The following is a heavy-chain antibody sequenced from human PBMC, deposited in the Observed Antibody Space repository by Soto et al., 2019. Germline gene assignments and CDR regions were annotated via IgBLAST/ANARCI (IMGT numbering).Heavy chain of an antibody. D-gene: IGHD2-2*01. CDR2: INAGNGNT. CDR3: ARRVNSFYCSSTSCPNWFDP. J-gene: IGHJ5*02. Sequence: ASVKVSCKASGYTFTSYAMHWVRQAPGQRLEWMGWINAGNGNTKYSQKFQGRVTITRDTSASTAYMELSSLRSEDTAVYYCARRVNSFYCSSTSCPNWFDPWGQGTLVTVSS. V-gene: IGHV1-3*01. CDR1: GYTFTSYA.